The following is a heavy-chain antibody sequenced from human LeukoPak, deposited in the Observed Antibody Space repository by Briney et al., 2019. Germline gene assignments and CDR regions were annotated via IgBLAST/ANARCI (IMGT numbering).Heavy chain of an antibody. CDR1: GGSISSYY. Sequence: PSETLSLTCTVSGGSISSYYWSWIRQPPGKGLEWIGYIYYSGSTNYNPSLKSRVTMSVDTSKNQFSLKLSSVTAADTAVYYCARQRTSMVVTARNWFDPWGQGTLVTVSS. V-gene: IGHV4-59*08. D-gene: IGHD2-21*02. CDR3: ARQRTSMVVTARNWFDP. J-gene: IGHJ5*02. CDR2: IYYSGST.